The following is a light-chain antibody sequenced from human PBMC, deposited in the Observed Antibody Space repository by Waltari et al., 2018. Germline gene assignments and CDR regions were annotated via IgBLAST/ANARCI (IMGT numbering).Light chain of an antibody. J-gene: IGKJ3*01. CDR3: QQYSDYSFT. CDR1: QTISNW. CDR2: KTF. Sequence: DIQMTQPPLTLSASVGDRVTITCRASQTISNWLAWYQQKPGKAPKLLIYKTFSLESGVPSRFIGSGSGTEFTLTISSLQPDDFATYYCQQYSDYSFTFGPGTTVDIK. V-gene: IGKV1-5*03.